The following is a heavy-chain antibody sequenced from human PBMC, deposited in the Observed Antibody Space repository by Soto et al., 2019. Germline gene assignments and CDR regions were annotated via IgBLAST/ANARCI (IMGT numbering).Heavy chain of an antibody. CDR3: AKGIPDTGGYYYYSMDV. V-gene: IGHV3-23*01. CDR1: GFTFSSYA. J-gene: IGHJ6*02. CDR2: ISGSGGIP. Sequence: GGSLRLSCAASGFTFSSYAMGWVRQAPGKGLDWVSVISGSGGIPYSADSVKGRFTISRDNSKNILYLQMNSLRAEDTAVYYCAKGIPDTGGYYYYSMDVWGQGTAVTVSS. D-gene: IGHD5-18*01.